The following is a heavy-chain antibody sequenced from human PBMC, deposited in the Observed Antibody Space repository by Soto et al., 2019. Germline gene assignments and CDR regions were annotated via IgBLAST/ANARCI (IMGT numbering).Heavy chain of an antibody. J-gene: IGHJ4*02. CDR2: INQDGSDK. D-gene: IGHD1-26*01. V-gene: IGHV3-7*01. Sequence: EVQLVESGGGLVQPGGSLRLSCAASGFIFNSRYMSWVRQAPGKGLEWVANINQDGSDKKHVDSVKGRFTISRDNAENSLYLQMNSLRADDTAVYYWVRVEIGSYDYWGQGTLVTVSS. CDR3: VRVEIGSYDY. CDR1: GFIFNSRY.